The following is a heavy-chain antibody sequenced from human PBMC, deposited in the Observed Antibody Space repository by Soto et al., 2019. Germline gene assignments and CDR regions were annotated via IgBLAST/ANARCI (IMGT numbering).Heavy chain of an antibody. Sequence: QVQLVQSGAEVKKPGSSVKVSCKASGGTFSSYAISWVRQAPGQGLEWMGGIIPIFGTANYAQKFQGRVTITADKSTSTAYMELSSLRSEDTAVYYCARDRSGSNAYVVGYYYGMDVWGQGTTVTVSS. CDR1: GGTFSSYA. CDR3: ARDRSGSNAYVVGYYYGMDV. D-gene: IGHD3-16*01. CDR2: IIPIFGTA. V-gene: IGHV1-69*06. J-gene: IGHJ6*02.